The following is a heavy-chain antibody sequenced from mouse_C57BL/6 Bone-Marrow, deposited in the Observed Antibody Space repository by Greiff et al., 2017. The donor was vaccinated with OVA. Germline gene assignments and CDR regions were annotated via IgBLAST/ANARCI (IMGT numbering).Heavy chain of an antibody. CDR2: IYPGDGDT. CDR1: GYAFSSSW. V-gene: IGHV1-82*01. D-gene: IGHD1-1*01. CDR3: ARLTTVWYFDV. Sequence: VQLQQSGPELVKPGASVKISCKASGYAFSSSWMNWVKQRPGKGLEWIGRIYPGDGDTNYNGKFKGKATLTADKSSSTAYMQLSSLTSEDSAVYFCARLTTVWYFDVWGTGTTVTVSS. J-gene: IGHJ1*03.